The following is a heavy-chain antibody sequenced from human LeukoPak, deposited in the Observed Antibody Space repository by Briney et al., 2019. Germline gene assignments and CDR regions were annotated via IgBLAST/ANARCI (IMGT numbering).Heavy chain of an antibody. CDR1: GGSISSYY. J-gene: IGHJ6*02. D-gene: IGHD6-13*01. V-gene: IGHV4-59*08. CDR2: IYYSGST. Sequence: PTETLSLTCTVSGGSISSYYWSWIRQPPGKRLEWIGYIYYSGSTNYNPSLKSRVTISVDTSKNQFSLKLSSVTAADTAVYYCARGPQLVQGYYYYYGMDVWGQGTTVTVSS. CDR3: ARGPQLVQGYYYYYGMDV.